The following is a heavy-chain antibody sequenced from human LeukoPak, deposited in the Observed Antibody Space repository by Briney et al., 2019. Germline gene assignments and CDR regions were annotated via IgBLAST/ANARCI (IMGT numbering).Heavy chain of an antibody. D-gene: IGHD7-27*01. CDR2: IYYSGST. V-gene: IGHV4-59*01. CDR3: VRPSNSGAFDI. J-gene: IGHJ3*02. Sequence: KPSETLSLTCTGSGCSISSYYWSWIRQPPGKGLEWIGYIYYSGSTNYNPSLKSRVTISVDTSKNQFSLKLSSVTAADTAVYYCVRPSNSGAFDIWGQGTMVTVSS. CDR1: GCSISSYY.